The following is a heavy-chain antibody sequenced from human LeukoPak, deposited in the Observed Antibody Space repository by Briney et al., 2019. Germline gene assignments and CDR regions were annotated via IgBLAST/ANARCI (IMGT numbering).Heavy chain of an antibody. CDR2: IRYDGSNK. CDR1: GFTFSSYG. Sequence: GGSLRLSCAASGFTFSSYGMHWVRQAPGQGLEWVAFIRYDGSNKYYADSVKGRFTISRDNSKNTLYLQMNSLRAEDTAVYYCAKDWALYSSTRWDYFDYWGQGTLVTVSS. V-gene: IGHV3-30*02. CDR3: AKDWALYSSTRWDYFDY. D-gene: IGHD6-13*01. J-gene: IGHJ4*02.